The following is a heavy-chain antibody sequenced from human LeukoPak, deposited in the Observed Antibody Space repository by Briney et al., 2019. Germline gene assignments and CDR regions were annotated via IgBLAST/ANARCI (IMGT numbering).Heavy chain of an antibody. CDR2: ICPDGTVT. Sequence: GGSLRLSCAASGFTFSTYCMHWVRQAPGKGPMWVSRICPDGTVTNYANSVKARFIISRDNARNTVYLQMNSLRVEDTAVYYCVRDFRSADYWGQGTLVTVSS. CDR3: VRDFRSADY. J-gene: IGHJ4*02. CDR1: GFTFSTYC. V-gene: IGHV3-74*01.